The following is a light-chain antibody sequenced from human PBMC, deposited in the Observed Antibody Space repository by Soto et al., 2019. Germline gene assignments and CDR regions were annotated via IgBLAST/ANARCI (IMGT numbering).Light chain of an antibody. J-gene: IGKJ2*01. CDR2: GAS. CDR1: QSVSGSH. V-gene: IGKV3-20*01. CDR3: QQFGAAPHP. Sequence: EIVLTQSPGTLSLSPGESATISCRASQSVSGSHLVWYKQQTGQAPTLLMSGASNRATGIPDRFSGSGSGTDFTLTISRLEPEDFAVYYCQQFGAAPHPFGQGTKLEIK.